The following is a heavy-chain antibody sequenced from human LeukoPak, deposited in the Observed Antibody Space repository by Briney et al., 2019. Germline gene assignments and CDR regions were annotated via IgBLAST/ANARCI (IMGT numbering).Heavy chain of an antibody. J-gene: IGHJ3*02. CDR1: GFTFSSYE. Sequence: GGSLRLSCAASGFTFSSYEMNWVRQAPGKGLEWVSVIYSGGSTYYADSVKGRFTISRDSSKNTLYLQMNSLRAEDTAVYYCARDLSSGDYGDGGAFDIWGQGTMVTVSS. V-gene: IGHV3-66*01. D-gene: IGHD4-17*01. CDR2: IYSGGST. CDR3: ARDLSSGDYGDGGAFDI.